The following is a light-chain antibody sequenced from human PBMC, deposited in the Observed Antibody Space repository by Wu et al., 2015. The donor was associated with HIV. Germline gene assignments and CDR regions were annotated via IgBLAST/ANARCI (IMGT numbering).Light chain of an antibody. CDR1: QSVSSN. V-gene: IGKV3-15*01. CDR3: QQYNNWPPWT. CDR2: GAS. Sequence: EIVMTQSPATLSVSPGERATLSCRASQSVSSNLAWYQQKPGQAPRLLIYGASTRATGVPARFSGSGSGTEFTLTIDSMQSEDFAVYYCQQYNNWPPWTFGQGTKVEXK. J-gene: IGKJ1*01.